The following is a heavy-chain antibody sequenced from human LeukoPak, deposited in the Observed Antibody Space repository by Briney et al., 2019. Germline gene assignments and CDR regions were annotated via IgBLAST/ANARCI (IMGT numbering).Heavy chain of an antibody. V-gene: IGHV4-59*01. CDR1: GGSISSYY. J-gene: IGHJ4*02. CDR2: IYYSGST. Sequence: SETLSVTCTVSGGSISSYYWSWIRQPPGKGLEWIGYIYYSGSTNYNPSLKSRVTISVDTSKNQFSLKLSSVTAADTAVYYCAREERDPFTIDYWGQGTLVTVSS. CDR3: AREERDPFTIDY.